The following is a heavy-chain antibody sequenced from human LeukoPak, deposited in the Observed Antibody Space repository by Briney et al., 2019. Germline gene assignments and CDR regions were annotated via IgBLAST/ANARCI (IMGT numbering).Heavy chain of an antibody. V-gene: IGHV4-59*01. D-gene: IGHD3-10*01. CDR2: IYYSGST. CDR3: ARDGGFGESYFDY. CDR1: GGSISSYY. Sequence: SETLSLTCTVSGGSISSYYWSWIRQPPGQGLEWIGYIYYSGSTNYNPSLKSRVTISVDTSKNQFSLKLSSVTAADTAVYYCARDGGFGESYFDYWGQGTLVTVSS. J-gene: IGHJ4*02.